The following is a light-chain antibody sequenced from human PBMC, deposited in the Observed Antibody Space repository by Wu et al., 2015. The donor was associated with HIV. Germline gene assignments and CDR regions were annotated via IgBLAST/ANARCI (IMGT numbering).Light chain of an antibody. CDR2: GAS. CDR3: QQYNNWLT. V-gene: IGKV3-15*01. J-gene: IGKJ4*01. CDR1: QSVSNN. Sequence: EIVMTQSPATLSVSPGERATLSCRASQSVSNNLAWYQQKPGQAPRLLIYGASTRATGIPARFSGSGSGTEFTLIISSLQSEDFAVYYCQQYNNWLTFGGGTRVEIK.